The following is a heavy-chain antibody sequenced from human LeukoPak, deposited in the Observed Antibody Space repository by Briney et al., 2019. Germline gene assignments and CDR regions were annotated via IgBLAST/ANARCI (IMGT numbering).Heavy chain of an antibody. CDR1: GFTFSSYG. J-gene: IGHJ4*02. Sequence: GGTLRLSCAASGFTFSSYGMSWVRQAPGRGLEWVSAISGSGGSTYYADSVKGRFTISRDNSKNTLYLQMNSLRAEDTAVYYCAKGGIVGATSAHYYFDYWGQGTLVTVSS. CDR3: AKGGIVGATSAHYYFDY. V-gene: IGHV3-23*01. D-gene: IGHD1-26*01. CDR2: ISGSGGST.